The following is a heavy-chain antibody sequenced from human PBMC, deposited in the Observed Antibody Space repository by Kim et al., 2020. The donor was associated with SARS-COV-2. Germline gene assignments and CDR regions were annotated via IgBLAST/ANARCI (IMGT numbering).Heavy chain of an antibody. J-gene: IGHJ4*02. Sequence: GGSLRLSCVASGFTFSSYNLNWVRQAPGRRLEWVSTIGIGSKYIHYADSVKGRFTISRDNAKNSLYLQLNSLRVEDSAVYYCARDRGDGPFDFWGQGTLV. CDR1: GFTFSSYN. V-gene: IGHV3-21*01. D-gene: IGHD3-10*01. CDR3: ARDRGDGPFDF. CDR2: IGIGSKYI.